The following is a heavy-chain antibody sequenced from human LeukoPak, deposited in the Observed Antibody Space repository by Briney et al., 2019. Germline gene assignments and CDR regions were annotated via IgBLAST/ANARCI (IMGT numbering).Heavy chain of an antibody. D-gene: IGHD1-14*01. CDR3: SRHVAQPWFDP. V-gene: IGHV4-59*08. Sequence: PSETLSLTCTVSGGSIGSYYWSWIRQPPGKGLELIGYINYSGSTNYSPSLKSRVTISVDTSKNQFSLKLNSVTAADTAVYYCSRHVAQPWFDPWGQGTLVTVSS. CDR2: INYSGST. J-gene: IGHJ5*02. CDR1: GGSIGSYY.